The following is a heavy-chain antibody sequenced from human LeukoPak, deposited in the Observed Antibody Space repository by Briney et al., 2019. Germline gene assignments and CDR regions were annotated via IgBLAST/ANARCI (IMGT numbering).Heavy chain of an antibody. CDR2: IRYDGSNK. V-gene: IGHV3-30*02. CDR3: AKDLDYYGSGSAFDY. J-gene: IGHJ4*02. Sequence: PGGSLRLSCAASGFTFSSYGLHWVRQAPGKGLESVAFIRYDGSNKYYADSVKGRFTISRDNSKNTLYLQMNSLRAEDTAVYYCAKDLDYYGSGSAFDYWGQGTLVTVSS. D-gene: IGHD3-10*01. CDR1: GFTFSSYG.